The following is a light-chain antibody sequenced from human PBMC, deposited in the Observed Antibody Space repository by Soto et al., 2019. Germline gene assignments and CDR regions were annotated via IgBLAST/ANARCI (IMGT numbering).Light chain of an antibody. CDR3: QHYNSYSWT. CDR1: QSITIW. CDR2: DAS. V-gene: IGKV1-5*01. J-gene: IGKJ1*01. Sequence: DIQMTQSPSTLSASVGDRVTITCRASQSITIWLAWYQQKPGKVPKILIFDASSLASGVPSRVSGSRSGTEYTLTISSLQPDDFATYYCQHYNSYSWTFGHGTKVEIK.